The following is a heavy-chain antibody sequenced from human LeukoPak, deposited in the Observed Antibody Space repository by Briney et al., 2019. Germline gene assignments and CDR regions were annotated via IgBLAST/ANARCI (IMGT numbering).Heavy chain of an antibody. D-gene: IGHD5-24*01. J-gene: IGHJ6*02. CDR2: TYYWSKWYN. V-gene: IGHV6-1*01. CDR1: GDSVSSNSAA. CDR3: ARAGYNSRAYYYYGMDV. Sequence: SQTLSLTCAISGDSVSSNSAAWNWIRQSPSRGLEWLGRTYYWSKWYNDYAVSVKSRITINPDTSKNQFSLQLNSVTPEDTAVYYCARAGYNSRAYYYYGMDVWGQGTTVTVSS.